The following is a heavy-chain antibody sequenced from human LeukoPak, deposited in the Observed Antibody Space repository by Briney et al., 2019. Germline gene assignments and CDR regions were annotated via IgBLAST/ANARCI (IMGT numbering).Heavy chain of an antibody. Sequence: PGGSLRLSCAASGFTFSSYWMIWVRQAPGKGLEWVANINRDGSEKNYVDSVKGRFTISRDNAKRSLYLQLSSLRAEDTAVYYCARDREYTDYLHNWFDPWGQGTLVTVSS. CDR3: ARDREYTDYLHNWFDP. CDR1: GFTFSSYW. D-gene: IGHD4-11*01. J-gene: IGHJ5*02. V-gene: IGHV3-7*01. CDR2: INRDGSEK.